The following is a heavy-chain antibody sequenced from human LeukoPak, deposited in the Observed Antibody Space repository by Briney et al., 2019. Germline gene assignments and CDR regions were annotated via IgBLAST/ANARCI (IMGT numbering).Heavy chain of an antibody. V-gene: IGHV1-18*01. CDR3: ARWRGPTYYYDSSGYYYGFDY. D-gene: IGHD3-22*01. J-gene: IGHJ4*02. CDR1: GYTFTSYG. Sequence: GASVKVSCKASGYTFTSYGISWVRQAPGQGLEWMGWISAYNGNTNYAQKLQGRATKTTDTSTSTAYMELRSLRSDDTAVYYCARWRGPTYYYDSSGYYYGFDYWGQGTLVTVSS. CDR2: ISAYNGNT.